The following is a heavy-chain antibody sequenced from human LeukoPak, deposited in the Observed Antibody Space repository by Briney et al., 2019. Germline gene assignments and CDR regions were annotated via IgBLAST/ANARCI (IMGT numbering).Heavy chain of an antibody. Sequence: ASVKVSCKASGYTFTGYYMHWVRQAPGQGLEWMGWINPNSGGTNYAQKFQGRVTMTRDTSISTAYMELSRLRSDDTAVYYCARDVDTAMVPFDYWGQGTLVTVSS. D-gene: IGHD5-18*01. J-gene: IGHJ4*02. V-gene: IGHV1-2*02. CDR1: GYTFTGYY. CDR2: INPNSGGT. CDR3: ARDVDTAMVPFDY.